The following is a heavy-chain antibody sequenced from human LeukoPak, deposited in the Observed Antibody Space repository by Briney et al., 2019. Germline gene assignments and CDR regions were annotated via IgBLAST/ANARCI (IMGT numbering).Heavy chain of an antibody. CDR1: GGSFSGYY. V-gene: IGHV4-34*01. CDR3: ARGPGDSSSWYGAAKNWFDP. CDR2: INHSGST. J-gene: IGHJ5*02. D-gene: IGHD6-13*01. Sequence: PSETLSLTCAVYGGSFSGYYWSWIRQPPGRGLEWIGEINHSGSTNYNPSLKSRVTISVDTSKNQFSLKLSSVTAADTAVYYCARGPGDSSSWYGAAKNWFDPWGQGTLVTVSS.